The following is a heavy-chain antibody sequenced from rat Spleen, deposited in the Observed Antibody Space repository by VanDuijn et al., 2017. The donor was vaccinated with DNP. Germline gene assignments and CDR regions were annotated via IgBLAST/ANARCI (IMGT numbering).Heavy chain of an antibody. V-gene: IGHV5S10*01. CDR1: GVTFSDYS. Sequence: EVQLVESGGGLVQPGRSLKLSCAASGVTFSDYSMAWVRQAPKKGLEWVATIVYDGSSSYYGDSVTGRFTISRDNAKSTLYLQMDSLRSEDTATYYCATGLPGYNSGAMDAWGQGTSVTVSS. CDR2: IVYDGSSS. D-gene: IGHD1-4*01. J-gene: IGHJ4*01. CDR3: ATGLPGYNSGAMDA.